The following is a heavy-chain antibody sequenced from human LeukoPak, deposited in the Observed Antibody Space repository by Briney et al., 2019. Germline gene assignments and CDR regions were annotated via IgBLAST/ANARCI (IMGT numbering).Heavy chain of an antibody. Sequence: PGGSLRLSCAASGFTFSSYGMHWVRQAPGKGLEWVAVISYDGSNKYYADSMKGRFTISRDNSKNTLYLQMGSLRAEDMAVYYCARRAYDSSGYYYVDYFDYWGQGTLVTVSS. V-gene: IGHV3-30*03. CDR2: ISYDGSNK. J-gene: IGHJ4*02. CDR1: GFTFSSYG. D-gene: IGHD3-22*01. CDR3: ARRAYDSSGYYYVDYFDY.